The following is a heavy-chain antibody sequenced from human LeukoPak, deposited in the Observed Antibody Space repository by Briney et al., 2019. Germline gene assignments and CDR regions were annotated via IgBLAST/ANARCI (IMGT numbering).Heavy chain of an antibody. CDR2: ISSTSSTI. CDR1: GFTFSSYS. J-gene: IGHJ4*02. D-gene: IGHD2-21*01. CDR3: ARSPPFAYYFDF. Sequence: PGGSLRLSCAASGFTFSSYSMSWVRQAPGKGLEWVSYISSTSSTIYYADSVKGRFTISRDNAKNPLYLQMNSLRDEDTAVYYCARSPPFAYYFDFWGQGTLVTVSS. V-gene: IGHV3-48*02.